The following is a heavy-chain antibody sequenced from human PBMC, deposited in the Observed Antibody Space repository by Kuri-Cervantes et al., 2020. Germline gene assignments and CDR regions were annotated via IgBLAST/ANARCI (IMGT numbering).Heavy chain of an antibody. Sequence: SQTLSLTCAVYGASFSPYYWNWIRRPPGKGLEWIGEINHSGGTNYDPSLKSRVTMSVDTSKNQFSLHLTSLTAADTAMYYCARGRNGDTTSPPWGQGTQVTVSS. CDR2: INHSGGT. V-gene: IGHV4-34*01. CDR1: GASFSPYY. CDR3: ARGRNGDTTSPP. J-gene: IGHJ5*02. D-gene: IGHD1-14*01.